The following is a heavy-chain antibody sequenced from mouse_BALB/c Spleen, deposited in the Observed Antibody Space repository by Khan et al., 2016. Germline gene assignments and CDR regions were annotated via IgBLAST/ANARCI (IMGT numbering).Heavy chain of an antibody. CDR3: ARDGSSVDS. D-gene: IGHD1-1*01. J-gene: IGHJ2*01. CDR2: ISYDGSN. Sequence: EVQLQESGPGLVKPSQSLSLTCSVTGYSITSGYYWNWIRQFPGNKLEWMVYISYDGSNNYNPSLKNRISITRDISKNQFFLQLNSETVEATASYYCARDGSSVDSWSQGTTLTVSS. CDR1: GYSITSGYY. V-gene: IGHV3-6*02.